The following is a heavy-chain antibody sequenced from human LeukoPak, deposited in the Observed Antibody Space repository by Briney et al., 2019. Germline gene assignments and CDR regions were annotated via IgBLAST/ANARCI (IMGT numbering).Heavy chain of an antibody. CDR1: GFTFSSYA. V-gene: IGHV3-23*01. CDR3: AKARTSMVRGVIITNEYYYYYMDV. CDR2: ISGSGGST. D-gene: IGHD3-10*01. Sequence: GGSLRLSCAASGFTFSSYAMSWVRQAPGKGLEWVSAISGSGGSTYYADSVKGRFTISRDNSKNTLYLQMNSLRAEDTAVYYCAKARTSMVRGVIITNEYYYYYMDVWGKGTTVTISS. J-gene: IGHJ6*03.